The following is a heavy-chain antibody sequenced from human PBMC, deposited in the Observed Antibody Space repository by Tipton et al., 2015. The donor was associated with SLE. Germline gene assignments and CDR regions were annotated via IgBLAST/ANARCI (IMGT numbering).Heavy chain of an antibody. CDR2: IYYSGST. Sequence: TLSLTCTVSGGSISSSSYYWGWIRQPPGKQLEWIGNIYYSGSTYYNPSLKSRVTISIDTSKNQFSLRLTSVTAADTAVYYCARDRGLPSPFYLGQGTLVTCSS. CDR1: GGSISSSSYY. V-gene: IGHV4-39*07. CDR3: ARDRGLPSPFY. D-gene: IGHD3-10*01. J-gene: IGHJ4*02.